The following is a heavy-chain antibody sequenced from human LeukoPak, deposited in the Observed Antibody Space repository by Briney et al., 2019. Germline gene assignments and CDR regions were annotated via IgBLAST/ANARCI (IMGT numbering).Heavy chain of an antibody. D-gene: IGHD3-3*01. V-gene: IGHV1-3*03. CDR1: GYTFTTYT. CDR2: INAGNGNT. J-gene: IGHJ6*03. CDR3: ARARYETRIWPKSRYDYYHYMDV. Sequence: ASVTVSCKASGYTFTTYTIHWVRQAPGQRLEWMGWINAGNGNTKYSQEFQDRVTITRDTSASTAYMELSSLRSEDMAVYYCARARYETRIWPKSRYDYYHYMDVWGKGTTVTVSS.